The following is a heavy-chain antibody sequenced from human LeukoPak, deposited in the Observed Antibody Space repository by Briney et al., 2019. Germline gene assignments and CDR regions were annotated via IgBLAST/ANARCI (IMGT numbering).Heavy chain of an antibody. D-gene: IGHD3-3*01. V-gene: IGHV4-39*01. CDR2: IYYSGST. CDR3: QAGGYDFWSGYPYNFDY. J-gene: IGHJ4*02. CDR1: GGSISSSSYY. Sequence: SETLSLTCAVSGGSISSSSYYWGWIRQPPGKGLEWIGSIYYSGSTYYNPSLKSRVTISVDTSKTQFSLKLSSVTAADTAVYYCQAGGYDFWSGYPYNFDYWGQGTLVTVSS.